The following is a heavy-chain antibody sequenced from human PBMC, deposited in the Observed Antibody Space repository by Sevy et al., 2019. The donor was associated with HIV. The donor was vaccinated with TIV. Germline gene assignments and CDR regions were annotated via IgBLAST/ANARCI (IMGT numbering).Heavy chain of an antibody. J-gene: IGHJ6*02. CDR2: IKSKTDGGAT. V-gene: IGHV3-15*01. CDR1: RFTFTSAW. D-gene: IGHD5-12*01. CDR3: ITDPGYSGYDEEVINYYYYGMDV. Sequence: GGSLRLSCAASRFTFTSAWMSWVRQAPGKGLEWVGRIKSKTDGGATDYAAPVKGRFTISREDSKNTLYLQMNSLKTEDTAVYYCITDPGYSGYDEEVINYYYYGMDVWGQGTTVTVSS.